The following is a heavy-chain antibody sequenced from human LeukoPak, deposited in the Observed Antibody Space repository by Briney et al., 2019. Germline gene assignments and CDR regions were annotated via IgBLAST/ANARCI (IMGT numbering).Heavy chain of an antibody. CDR3: AREQRDTAMSRGLDY. CDR2: IYTSGST. D-gene: IGHD5-18*01. V-gene: IGHV4-4*07. CDR1: GGSISSYY. J-gene: IGHJ4*02. Sequence: PSETLSLTCTVSGGSISSYYWSWIRQPAGKGLEWIGRIYTSGSTNYNPSLKSRVIMSLDTSKSQFSLKLSSVTAADTAVYYCAREQRDTAMSRGLDYWRQGTLVTVSS.